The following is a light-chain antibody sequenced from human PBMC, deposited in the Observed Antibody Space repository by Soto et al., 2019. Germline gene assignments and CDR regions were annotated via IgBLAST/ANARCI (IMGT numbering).Light chain of an antibody. Sequence: EIVMTQSPATLSVSPGDRATLSCRASQSVSSSLAWYQQIPGQAPRLLIYDASTRANGIPARFGGSGSGTEFTLTISSLQSEDFAVYYCQQYNNWPPLTFGGGTQVELK. CDR3: QQYNNWPPLT. CDR1: QSVSSS. J-gene: IGKJ4*01. CDR2: DAS. V-gene: IGKV3-15*01.